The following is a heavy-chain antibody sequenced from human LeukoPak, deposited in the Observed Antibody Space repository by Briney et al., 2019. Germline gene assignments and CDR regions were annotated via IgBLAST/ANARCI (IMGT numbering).Heavy chain of an antibody. D-gene: IGHD3-9*01. Sequence: GGSLRLSCAASGFTVSSNYMSWVRQAPGKGLEWVSVIYSGGSTYYADSVKGRFTISRDNSKNTLYLQMNSLRAEDTAVYYCARAPAFYDILTGLYFDYWGQGTLVTVSS. CDR2: IYSGGST. J-gene: IGHJ4*02. CDR1: GFTVSSNY. CDR3: ARAPAFYDILTGLYFDY. V-gene: IGHV3-53*01.